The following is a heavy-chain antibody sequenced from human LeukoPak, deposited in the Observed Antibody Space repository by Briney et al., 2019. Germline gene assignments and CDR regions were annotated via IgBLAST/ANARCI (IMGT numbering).Heavy chain of an antibody. Sequence: PGGSLRLSCAASGFTFSSYAMHWVRQAPGKGLEYVSAISSNGGSTYYANSVKGRFTIFRDNSKNTLYLQMGSLRAEDMAVYYCARDGYNGFDYWGQGTLVTVSS. V-gene: IGHV3-64*01. D-gene: IGHD5-24*01. CDR2: ISSNGGST. J-gene: IGHJ4*02. CDR3: ARDGYNGFDY. CDR1: GFTFSSYA.